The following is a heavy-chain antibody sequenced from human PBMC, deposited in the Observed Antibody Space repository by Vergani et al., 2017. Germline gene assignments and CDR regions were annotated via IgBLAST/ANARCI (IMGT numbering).Heavy chain of an antibody. CDR3: AREMSNEGFDY. Sequence: QVQLVESGGGVVQPGGSLRLSCGASGFTFSNYGMHWVRQAPGKGLEWVTFIRYDGSNTYYADSVKGRFTISRDNSKNTLFLQMSSLKVEDTGVYYCAREMSNEGFDYWGQGTRVTVS. V-gene: IGHV3-30*02. CDR1: GFTFSNYG. J-gene: IGHJ4*02. CDR2: IRYDGSNT. D-gene: IGHD4-11*01.